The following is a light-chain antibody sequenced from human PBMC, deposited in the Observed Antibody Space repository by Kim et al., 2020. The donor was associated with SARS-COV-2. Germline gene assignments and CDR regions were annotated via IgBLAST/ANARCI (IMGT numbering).Light chain of an antibody. J-gene: IGLJ3*02. CDR2: GKN. Sequence: GQTVRITCQGDSLRSYYASWYQQKPGQAPVLVIYGKNNRPSGIPDRFSGSSSGNTASLTITGAQAEDEADYYCNSRDSSTKPWLFGGGTKLTVL. CDR1: SLRSYY. CDR3: NSRDSSTKPWL. V-gene: IGLV3-19*01.